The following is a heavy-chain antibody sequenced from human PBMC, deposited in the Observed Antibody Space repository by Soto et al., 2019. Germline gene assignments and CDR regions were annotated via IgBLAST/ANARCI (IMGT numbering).Heavy chain of an antibody. CDR1: GGSISSYY. D-gene: IGHD5-18*01. CDR2: IYTSGST. J-gene: IGHJ3*02. CDR3: ATHSARIPNDAFDI. Sequence: QVQLQESGPGLVKPSETLSLTCTVSGGSISSYYWSWIRQPAGKGLEWIGRIYTSGSTNYNPSLKSRVTMPVDTSKNQFSLKLSSVTAADTAVYYCATHSARIPNDAFDIWGQGTMVTVSS. V-gene: IGHV4-4*07.